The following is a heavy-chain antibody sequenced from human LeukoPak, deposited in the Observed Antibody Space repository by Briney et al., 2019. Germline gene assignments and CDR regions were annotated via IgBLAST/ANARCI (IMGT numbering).Heavy chain of an antibody. Sequence: SETLSLTCAVYGGSFSGYYWSWIRQPPGKGLEWIGEINHSGSTNYNPSLKSRVTISVDTSKNQFSLKLGSVTAADTAVYYCARAYYGSGSYYTWGQGTLVTVSS. CDR3: ARAYYGSGSYYT. D-gene: IGHD3-10*01. CDR2: INHSGST. CDR1: GGSFSGYY. V-gene: IGHV4-34*01. J-gene: IGHJ5*02.